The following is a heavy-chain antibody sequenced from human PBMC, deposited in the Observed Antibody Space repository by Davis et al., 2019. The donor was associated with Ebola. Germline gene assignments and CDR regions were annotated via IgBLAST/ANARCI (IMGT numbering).Heavy chain of an antibody. V-gene: IGHV4-4*07. CDR1: GGSISSYY. J-gene: IGHJ3*02. CDR3: ARDRGYYYEGAFDI. D-gene: IGHD3-22*01. Sequence: PSETLSLTCTVSGGSISSYYWSWIRQPAGKGLEWIGRIYTTGSTNYNPSLKSRVTMSVDTSKNQFSLKLSSVTAADTAVYYCARDRGYYYEGAFDIWGPGTMVTVSS. CDR2: IYTTGST.